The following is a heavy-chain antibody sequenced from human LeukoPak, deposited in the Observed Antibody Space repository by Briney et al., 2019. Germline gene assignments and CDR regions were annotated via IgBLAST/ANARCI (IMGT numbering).Heavy chain of an antibody. J-gene: IGHJ4*02. D-gene: IGHD6-13*01. V-gene: IGHV3-30*18. Sequence: GGSLRLSCAASGFTFSSYGMHWVRQAPGKGLEWVAVISYDGSNKYYADSVKGRFTISRDNSKNTLYLQMNSLRAEDTAVYYCAKDLIAAAGTLGDYWGQGTLVTVSS. CDR3: AKDLIAAAGTLGDY. CDR2: ISYDGSNK. CDR1: GFTFSSYG.